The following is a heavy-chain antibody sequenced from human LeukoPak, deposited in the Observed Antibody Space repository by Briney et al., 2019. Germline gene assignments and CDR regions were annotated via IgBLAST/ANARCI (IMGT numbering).Heavy chain of an antibody. D-gene: IGHD3-10*01. V-gene: IGHV4-61*02. CDR3: ARSYYYGSGSLRFLDV. Sequence: SETLSLTCTVSGGSISSGSYYWSWIRQPAGKGLEWIGRIYTSGSTNYNPSLKSRVTISVDTSKNQFSLKLSSVTAADTAVYYCARSYYYGSGSLRFLDVWGQGTTVTVSS. J-gene: IGHJ6*02. CDR1: GGSISSGSYY. CDR2: IYTSGST.